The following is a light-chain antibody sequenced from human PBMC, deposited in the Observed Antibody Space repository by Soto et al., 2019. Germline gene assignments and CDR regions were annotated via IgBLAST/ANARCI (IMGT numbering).Light chain of an antibody. CDR1: SSNIGNNY. J-gene: IGLJ1*01. Sequence: SVLTQPPPMSAAPGQKVTISCSGSSSNIGNNYVSWYQQLPGTAPKLLIYENNKRPSGIPDRFSGSKSGTSATLGITGLQTGDEADYYCGTWDSSLSGVFGTGTKVTVL. CDR3: GTWDSSLSGV. CDR2: ENN. V-gene: IGLV1-51*02.